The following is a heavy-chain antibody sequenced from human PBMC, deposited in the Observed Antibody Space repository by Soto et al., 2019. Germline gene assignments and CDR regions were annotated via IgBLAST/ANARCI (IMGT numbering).Heavy chain of an antibody. Sequence: VGSLRLSCAASGFTFSSYAMSWVRQAPGKGLEWVSAISGSGGSTYYADSVKGRFTISRDNSKNTLYLQMNSLRAEDTAVYYCSNYYDSSGYTYRWFDPWGQGTLVTVSS. J-gene: IGHJ5*02. V-gene: IGHV3-23*01. CDR2: ISGSGGST. D-gene: IGHD3-22*01. CDR1: GFTFSSYA. CDR3: SNYYDSSGYTYRWFDP.